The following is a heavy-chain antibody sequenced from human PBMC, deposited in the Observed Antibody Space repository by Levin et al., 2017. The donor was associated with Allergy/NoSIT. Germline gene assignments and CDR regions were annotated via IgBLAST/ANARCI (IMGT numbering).Heavy chain of an antibody. J-gene: IGHJ4*02. CDR2: ISSSSSYT. CDR3: ARDRDMGSGSYRGYYFDY. D-gene: IGHD3-10*01. Sequence: PGGSLRLSCAASGFTFSDYYMSWIRQAPGKGLEWVSYISSSSSYTNYADSVKGRFTISRDNAKNSLYLQMNSLRAEDTAVYYCARDRDMGSGSYRGYYFDYWGQGTLVTVSS. V-gene: IGHV3-11*05. CDR1: GFTFSDYY.